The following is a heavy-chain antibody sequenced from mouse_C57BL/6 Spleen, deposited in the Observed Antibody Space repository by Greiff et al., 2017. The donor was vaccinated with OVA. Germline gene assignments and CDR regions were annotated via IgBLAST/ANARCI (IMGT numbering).Heavy chain of an antibody. CDR1: GYTFTRYW. J-gene: IGHJ3*01. CDR3: ARGGYGSSGFAY. CDR2: IDPNSGGT. D-gene: IGHD1-1*01. Sequence: QVQLKQPGAELVKPGASVKLSCKASGYTFTRYWMHWVKQRPGRGLEWIGRIDPNSGGTKYNEKFKSKATLTVDKPSSTAYMQLSSLTSEDSAVYYCARGGYGSSGFAYWGQGTLVTVSA. V-gene: IGHV1-72*01.